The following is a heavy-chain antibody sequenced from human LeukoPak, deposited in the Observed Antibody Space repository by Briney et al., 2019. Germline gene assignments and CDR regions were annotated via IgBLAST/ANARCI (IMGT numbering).Heavy chain of an antibody. CDR3: ARAGGSGYDDY. CDR1: GFTFSSYW. V-gene: IGHV3-7*01. D-gene: IGHD5-12*01. CDR2: IKQDGSEK. J-gene: IGHJ4*02. Sequence: GGSLRLSCAASGFTFSSYWMSWVRQAPGQGLEWVANIKQDGSEKYYVDSVKGRLTISRDNAKNSLYLQMNSLRAEDTAVYYCARAGGSGYDDYWGQGSLVTVSS.